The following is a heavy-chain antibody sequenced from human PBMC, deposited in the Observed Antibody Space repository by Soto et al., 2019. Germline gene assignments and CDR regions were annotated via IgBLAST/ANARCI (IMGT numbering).Heavy chain of an antibody. J-gene: IGHJ4*02. D-gene: IGHD6-19*01. CDR3: ARGQWLPRGED. V-gene: IGHV4-34*01. Sequence: QVQLQQWGAGLLKPSETLSLTCDFDDGAFSGYFWTWIRQPPGKGLEWIGEINHSGSINYNPSLKSRVTMAVDPSEKQFSLSLTAVTAADTAVYYCARGQWLPRGEDWGQGTLVTVSS. CDR2: INHSGSI. CDR1: DGAFSGYF.